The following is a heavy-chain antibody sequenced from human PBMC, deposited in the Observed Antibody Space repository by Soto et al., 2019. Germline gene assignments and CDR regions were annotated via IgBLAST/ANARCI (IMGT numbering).Heavy chain of an antibody. V-gene: IGHV3-9*01. Sequence: EVQLVESGGGLVQPGRSLRLSCAASGFNFDDYAMHWVRQAPGKNMEWVSGISWEGGRVGYADSVKGRFTISRDNAKNSLYLEMNDLRSEDTALYYCAKDHDVDFGFDLDYMNYWGQGTLVTVSS. CDR3: AKDHDVDFGFDLDYMNY. J-gene: IGHJ4*02. D-gene: IGHD5-12*01. CDR2: ISWEGGRV. CDR1: GFNFDDYA.